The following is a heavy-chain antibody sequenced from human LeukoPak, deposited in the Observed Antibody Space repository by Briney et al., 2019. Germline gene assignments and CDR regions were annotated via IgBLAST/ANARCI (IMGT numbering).Heavy chain of an antibody. J-gene: IGHJ4*02. CDR3: AKDGAPSGNYYSHYFDY. D-gene: IGHD1-26*01. Sequence: GGSLRLSCAASKFTFTTYAMNWVRQAPGKGLEWVSTISGSGGSTYYADSVKGRFTISRDNSKNTLYLQMNSLRAEDTAVYFCAKDGAPSGNYYSHYFDYWGQGTLVTVFS. CDR1: KFTFTTYA. V-gene: IGHV3-23*01. CDR2: ISGSGGST.